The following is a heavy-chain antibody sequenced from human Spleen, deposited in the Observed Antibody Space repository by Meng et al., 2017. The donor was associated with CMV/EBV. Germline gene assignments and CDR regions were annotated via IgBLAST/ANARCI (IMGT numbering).Heavy chain of an antibody. Sequence: GESLRLSCAASGFTFSSFAMNWVRQAPGKGLEWVSSISSSSSYIYYADSVKGRFTISRDNAKNSLYLQMNSLRAEDTAVYYCAREGITGTAESIWGQGTMVTVSS. CDR3: AREGITGTAESI. CDR2: ISSSSSYI. V-gene: IGHV3-21*01. CDR1: GFTFSSFA. J-gene: IGHJ3*02. D-gene: IGHD1-7*01.